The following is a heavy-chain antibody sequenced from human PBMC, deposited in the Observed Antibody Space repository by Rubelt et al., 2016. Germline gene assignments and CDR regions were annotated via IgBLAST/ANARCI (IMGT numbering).Heavy chain of an antibody. CDR3: ARFRCGGSCRPPNFYYYGMDV. V-gene: IGHV4-34*01. D-gene: IGHD2-15*01. J-gene: IGHJ6*02. CDR1: GGSFSGYY. CDR2: INHSGST. Sequence: QVQLQQWGAGLLKPSETLSLTCAVYGGSFSGYYWSWIRQPPGKGLEWIGEINHSGSTNYNPSLKSRVTISVATSKNQFSLKLSSVTAADTAVYYCARFRCGGSCRPPNFYYYGMDVWGQGTTVTVSS.